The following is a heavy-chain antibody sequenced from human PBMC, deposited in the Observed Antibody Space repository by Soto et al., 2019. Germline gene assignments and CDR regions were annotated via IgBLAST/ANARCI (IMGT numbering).Heavy chain of an antibody. V-gene: IGHV3-21*01. J-gene: IGHJ4*02. CDR1: GFTFSSYS. Sequence: EVQLVESGGGLVKPGGSLRLSCAASGFTFSSYSMNWVRQAPGKGLEWVSSISGSSSYIYYADSVKGRFTISRDNAKNSLYLQMNSLRAEDTAVYYCARGLHCSGGSCVFDYWGQGTLVTVSS. CDR3: ARGLHCSGGSCVFDY. D-gene: IGHD2-15*01. CDR2: ISGSSSYI.